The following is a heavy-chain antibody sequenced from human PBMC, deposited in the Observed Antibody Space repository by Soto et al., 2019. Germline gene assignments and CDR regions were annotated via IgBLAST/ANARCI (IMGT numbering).Heavy chain of an antibody. D-gene: IGHD3-3*01. J-gene: IGHJ3*02. CDR3: ARGGGVGVAGSAAFDM. CDR2: INPATGAA. V-gene: IGHV1-2*02. CDR1: GYPVTAYY. Sequence: QLHLVQSGAVVKKPGASVTVSCSASGYPVTAYYMHWVRQAPGRGLEWMGGINPATGAAKYTQTFQGRVTMARDTSPSPDFMELSGLTCEDPAVFCCARGGGVGVAGSAAFDMWGQGTLVTVSS.